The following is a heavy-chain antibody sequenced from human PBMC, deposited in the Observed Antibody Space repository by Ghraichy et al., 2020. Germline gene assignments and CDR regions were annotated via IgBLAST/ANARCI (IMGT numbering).Heavy chain of an antibody. CDR1: GFMFDSFT. CDR3: ARGVYGGATDY. J-gene: IGHJ4*02. D-gene: IGHD4/OR15-4a*01. Sequence: GESLNISCAASGFMFDSFTMDWVRQAPGKGLELVALISYNGNQKNYAESVKGRFTISRDNSQNTVYLQINSLRAEDTALYYCARGVYGGATDYWGQGTLVTVSS. V-gene: IGHV3-30*04. CDR2: ISYNGNQK.